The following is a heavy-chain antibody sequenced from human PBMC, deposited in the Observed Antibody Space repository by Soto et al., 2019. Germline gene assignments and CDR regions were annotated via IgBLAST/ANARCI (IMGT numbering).Heavy chain of an antibody. J-gene: IGHJ4*03. CDR3: ARQDDIGLCYFDY. D-gene: IGHD3-9*01. Sequence: EVQLLESGGDLVQPGGSLRLSCAASGFTFSSYAMGWVRQAPGKGLEWVSSVTGSGSRTYHADSVKGRITISRDNSKNTLYLQLNSLRAEDTAVYYCARQDDIGLCYFDYWGQGTLVTVSS. V-gene: IGHV3-23*01. CDR2: VTGSGSRT. CDR1: GFTFSSYA.